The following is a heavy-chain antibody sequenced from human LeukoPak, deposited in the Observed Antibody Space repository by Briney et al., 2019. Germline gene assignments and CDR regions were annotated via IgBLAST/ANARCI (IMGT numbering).Heavy chain of an antibody. Sequence: GESLKISCKGSGYRFTSHWIGWVRPMPGKGLEWMGIIFPGDSDTAYSPSFQGQVTISADKSISTAYLQWSSLKASDTAMYYCATSESQTRFDYWGQRTLVTVSS. D-gene: IGHD1/OR15-1a*01. CDR1: GYRFTSHW. CDR2: IFPGDSDT. V-gene: IGHV5-51*01. J-gene: IGHJ4*02. CDR3: ATSESQTRFDY.